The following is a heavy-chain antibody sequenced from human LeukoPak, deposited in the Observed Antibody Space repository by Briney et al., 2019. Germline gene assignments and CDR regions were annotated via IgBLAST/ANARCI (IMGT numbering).Heavy chain of an antibody. V-gene: IGHV3-13*01. CDR1: GFTFSSYD. Sequence: PGGSLRLSCAASGFTFSSYDMHWVRQPTGKGLEWVSGIGTVGDTYYPGPVKGRFTISRENAKNSLYLQMNSLRAGDTAVYFCARGLPGYWFDYWGQGTLVTVSS. CDR2: IGTVGDT. CDR3: ARGLPGYWFDY. D-gene: IGHD2-8*02. J-gene: IGHJ4*02.